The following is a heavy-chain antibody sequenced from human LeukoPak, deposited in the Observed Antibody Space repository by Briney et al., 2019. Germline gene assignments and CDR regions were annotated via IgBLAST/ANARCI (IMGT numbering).Heavy chain of an antibody. CDR1: GFTFSTYA. Sequence: GGSLRLSCAASGFTFSTYAMSWVRKAPGKGLEWVSTISGSGANTYYAYFVRGRFTISRDNYKNTLYLHMNSLRAEDTAVYYCAKERGGYTNPYHFDYWGQGTLGTVSS. D-gene: IGHD3-16*02. CDR2: ISGSGANT. J-gene: IGHJ4*02. V-gene: IGHV3-23*01. CDR3: AKERGGYTNPYHFDY.